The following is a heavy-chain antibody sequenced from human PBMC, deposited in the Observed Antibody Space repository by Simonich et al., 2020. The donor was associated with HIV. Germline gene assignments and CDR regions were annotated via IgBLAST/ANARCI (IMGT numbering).Heavy chain of an antibody. D-gene: IGHD1-1*01. V-gene: IGHV1-69-2*01. CDR1: GYTFTDYY. CDR3: ATVGLRDGYNYY. J-gene: IGHJ4*02. CDR2: VDTEQNET. Sequence: EVQLVQSGAEVKKPGATVKISCRVFGYTFTDYYIHWVQQVPGKGLEWIGRVDTEQNETIYAEKFQGRLTITADTSPDIAYMELSSLRSEDTAVYYCATVGLRDGYNYYWGQGTLITVSS.